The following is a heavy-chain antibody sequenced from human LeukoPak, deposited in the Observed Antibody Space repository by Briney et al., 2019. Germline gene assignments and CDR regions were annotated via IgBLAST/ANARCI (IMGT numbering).Heavy chain of an antibody. CDR1: GFTFSSYS. Sequence: GGSLRLSCAASGFTFSSYSMNWVRQAPGKGLEWVSSISSSSSYIYYADSVKGRFTISRDNAKNSLYLQMNSLRAEDTAVYYCARTRVSYSSGYVLDYWGQGTLVTVSS. V-gene: IGHV3-21*01. CDR3: ARTRVSYSSGYVLDY. CDR2: ISSSSSYI. D-gene: IGHD5-18*01. J-gene: IGHJ4*02.